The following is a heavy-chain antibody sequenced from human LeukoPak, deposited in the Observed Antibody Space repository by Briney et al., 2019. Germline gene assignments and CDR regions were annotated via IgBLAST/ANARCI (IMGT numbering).Heavy chain of an antibody. J-gene: IGHJ5*02. D-gene: IGHD4-17*01. CDR1: GFTFSSYG. V-gene: IGHV3-23*01. CDR3: AKVRQDYGDYGDSWFDP. CDR2: ISGSGGST. Sequence: GGSLRLSCAASGFTFSSYGMSWVRQAPGKGLEWVSAISGSGGSTYYADSVKGRFTISRDNSKNTLYLQMNSLRAEDTAVYYCAKVRQDYGDYGDSWFDPWGQGTLVTVPS.